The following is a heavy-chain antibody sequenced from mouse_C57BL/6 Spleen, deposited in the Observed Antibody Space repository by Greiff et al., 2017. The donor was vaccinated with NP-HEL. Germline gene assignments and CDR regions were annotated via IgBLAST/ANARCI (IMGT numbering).Heavy chain of an antibody. CDR2: INPNNGGT. CDR1: GYTFTDYY. J-gene: IGHJ3*01. Sequence: EVQLQQSGPELVKPGASVKISCKASGYTFTDYYMNWVKQSHGKSLEWIGDINPNNGGTSYNQKFKGKATLTVDKSSSTAYMELRSLTSEDSAVXYCASEELAGYPWFADWGKGTLVTVSA. V-gene: IGHV1-26*01. CDR3: ASEELAGYPWFAD. D-gene: IGHD2-14*01.